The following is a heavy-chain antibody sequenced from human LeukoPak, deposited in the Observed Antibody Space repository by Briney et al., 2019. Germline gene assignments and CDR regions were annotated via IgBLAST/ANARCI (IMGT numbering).Heavy chain of an antibody. CDR1: GFTFNTYV. J-gene: IGHJ6*02. CDR2: ISGSGGGT. CDR3: APVYSSSPLRPMDV. D-gene: IGHD2-2*01. Sequence: GGSLRLSCAASGFTFNTYVMSWVRQAPGKGLEWVSAISGSGGGTYYVDSVKGRFTTSRDNSKNTLYLQMNSLRAEDTAVYYCAPVYSSSPLRPMDVWGQGTAVSVSS. V-gene: IGHV3-23*01.